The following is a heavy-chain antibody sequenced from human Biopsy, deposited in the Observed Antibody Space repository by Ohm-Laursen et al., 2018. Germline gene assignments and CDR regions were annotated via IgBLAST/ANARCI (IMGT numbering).Heavy chain of an antibody. D-gene: IGHD3-22*01. J-gene: IGHJ4*02. CDR3: ARDAEEFDSSGPRFDY. CDR2: ITYDGGNK. V-gene: IGHV3-30*03. Sequence: SLRLSCAASGFTFSRSGMHWVRQAPGKGLEWVALITYDGGNKYYADSVKGRFTISRDTSRNTLYMQMNSLRVEDTALYYCARDAEEFDSSGPRFDYWGQGTLVTVSS. CDR1: GFTFSRSG.